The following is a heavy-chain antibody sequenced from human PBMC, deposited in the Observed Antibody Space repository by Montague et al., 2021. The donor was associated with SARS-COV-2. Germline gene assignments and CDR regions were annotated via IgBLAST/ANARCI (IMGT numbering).Heavy chain of an antibody. J-gene: IGHJ3*01. Sequence: SETLSLTCTVSGGHYFWSWIRQPPGKGLEWIGYIYYSGTTKYNPSLESRVTISLDTSKSQLSLRLSSVTAADTAVYYCARIVVVTYSHFDLWGQGTMVTVSS. D-gene: IGHD2-21*02. CDR1: GGHYF. V-gene: IGHV4-59*01. CDR3: ARIVVVTYSHFDL. CDR2: IYYSGTT.